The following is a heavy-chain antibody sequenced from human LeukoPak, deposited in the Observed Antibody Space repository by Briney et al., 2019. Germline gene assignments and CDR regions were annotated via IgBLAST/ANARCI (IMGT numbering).Heavy chain of an antibody. CDR2: IKQDGSEK. J-gene: IGHJ4*02. CDR1: GFTFSSYW. V-gene: IGHV3-7*03. CDR3: AKVQYYYDSSGYQPFDY. D-gene: IGHD3-22*01. Sequence: PGGSLRLSCAASGFTFSSYWMSWVRQAPGKGLEWVANIKQDGSEKYYVDSVKGRFTISRDNAKNSLYLQMNSLRAEDTAVYYCAKVQYYYDSSGYQPFDYWGQGTLVTVSS.